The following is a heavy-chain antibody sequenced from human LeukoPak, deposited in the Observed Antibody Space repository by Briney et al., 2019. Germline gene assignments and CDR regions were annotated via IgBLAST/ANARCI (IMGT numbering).Heavy chain of an antibody. V-gene: IGHV3-30-3*01. CDR2: ISYDGSNK. J-gene: IGHJ4*02. CDR3: ARGSRVRGGYSYGYTDY. CDR1: GFTFSSYA. D-gene: IGHD5-18*01. Sequence: GGSLRLSCAASGFTFSSYAMHWVRQAPGKGLEWVAVISYDGSNKYYADSVKGRFTISRDNSKNTLYLQMNSLRAEDTAVYYCARGSRVRGGYSYGYTDYWGQGTLVTVSS.